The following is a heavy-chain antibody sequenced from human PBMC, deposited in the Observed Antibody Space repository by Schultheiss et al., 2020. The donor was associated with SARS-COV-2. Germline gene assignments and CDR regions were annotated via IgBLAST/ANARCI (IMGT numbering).Heavy chain of an antibody. Sequence: SETLSLTCTVSGGSISSYYWSWIRQHPGKGLEWIGYIYYSGSTYYNPSLKSRVTISVDTSKNQLSLKLSSVTAADTAVYYCARELRAYGMDVWGQGTTVTVSS. CDR1: GGSISSYY. CDR3: ARELRAYGMDV. J-gene: IGHJ6*02. CDR2: IYYSGST. D-gene: IGHD2-15*01. V-gene: IGHV4-59*01.